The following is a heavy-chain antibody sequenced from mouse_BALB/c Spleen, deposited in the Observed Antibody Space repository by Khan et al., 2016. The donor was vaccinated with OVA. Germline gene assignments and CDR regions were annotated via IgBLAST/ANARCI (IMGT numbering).Heavy chain of an antibody. V-gene: IGHV2-3*01. CDR3: VHYFYGRAWFAY. J-gene: IGHJ3*01. Sequence: VKLLVSGPGLVAPSQSLSITCTASGFSLTNYGVSWVRQSPGKGLEWLGIIWGDGSTNYHSALISRLNISKDNSKSQVYLKLNSLQTDDTATYYCVHYFYGRAWFAYWGQGTLVTVSA. CDR2: IWGDGST. D-gene: IGHD1-1*01. CDR1: GFSLTNYG.